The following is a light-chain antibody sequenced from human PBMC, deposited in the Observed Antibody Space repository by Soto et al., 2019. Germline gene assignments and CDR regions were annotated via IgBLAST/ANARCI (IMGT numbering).Light chain of an antibody. J-gene: IGKJ5*01. CDR2: DAY. Sequence: EGVLTHSPVTPSFSPGERATLSCRASQSFRGLLAWYQQKPGQAPRLLIYDAYNRATGIPPRFSVSGSGTDFTLTISSLEPEESAVYYCQQRHMWPITVGQGTRLEIK. CDR1: QSFRGL. CDR3: QQRHMWPIT. V-gene: IGKV3-11*01.